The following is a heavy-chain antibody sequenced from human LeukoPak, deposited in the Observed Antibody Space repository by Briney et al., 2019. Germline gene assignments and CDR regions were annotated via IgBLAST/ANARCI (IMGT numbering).Heavy chain of an antibody. J-gene: IGHJ4*02. D-gene: IGHD5-24*01. CDR3: ARDLNYNFDF. CDR1: GFTFSNSY. V-gene: IGHV3-74*01. CDR2: IDNDGST. Sequence: GGSLKLSCAAPGFTFSNSYMHWVRQAPGKGLVWVSRIDNDGSTSYADSAKGRFTISRDNAKSTLYLQMNSLRAEDTALYYCARDLNYNFDFWGQGTLVTVSS.